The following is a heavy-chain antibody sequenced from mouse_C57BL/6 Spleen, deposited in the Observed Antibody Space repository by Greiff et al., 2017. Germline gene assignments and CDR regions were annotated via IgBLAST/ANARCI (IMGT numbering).Heavy chain of an antibody. CDR1: GYTFTSYW. J-gene: IGHJ3*01. D-gene: IGHD2-3*01. Sequence: QVQLQQPGAELVRPGSSVKLSCKASGYTFTSYWMHWVKQRPVQGLEWIGNINPSDSGTHYNQKFKDKATLTVDKSSSTAYMQLSSLTSEDSAVXDGARYRGYDEDDGLAYWGQGTLVTVSA. V-gene: IGHV1-52*01. CDR2: INPSDSGT. CDR3: ARYRGYDEDDGLAY.